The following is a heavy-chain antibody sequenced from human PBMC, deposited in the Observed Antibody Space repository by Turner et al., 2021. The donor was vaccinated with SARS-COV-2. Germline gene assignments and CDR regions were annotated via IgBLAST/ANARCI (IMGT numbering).Heavy chain of an antibody. CDR1: GFTSSSYA. Sequence: QVQLVESVGGVVQPGMSLRLSCAASGFTSSSYAMHWVRQAPGKGLGWVAVKAYDGSNKYYADSVKGRFTISRDNSKNTLYQQMNSLRAEDTAVYYCAKDSGILTGYGYYYYGMDVWGQGTTVTVSS. J-gene: IGHJ6*02. CDR3: AKDSGILTGYGYYYYGMDV. D-gene: IGHD3-9*01. CDR2: KAYDGSNK. V-gene: IGHV3-30*04.